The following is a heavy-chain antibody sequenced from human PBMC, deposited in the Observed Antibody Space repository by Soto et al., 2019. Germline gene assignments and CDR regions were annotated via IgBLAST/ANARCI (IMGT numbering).Heavy chain of an antibody. Sequence: EVQLVESGGGLVTPGGSLRLSCAASRSTFINAWMAWVRQAPGKGLEWVAHIKSESDGGTTDYAAPVKGRFTISRDASKNTLFLQMNSLNTEDTGVYYCTVLKKGYCFGSTCYSLRFDPWGQGTLVTVSS. CDR1: RSTFINAW. J-gene: IGHJ5*02. V-gene: IGHV3-15*01. CDR3: TVLKKGYCFGSTCYSLRFDP. D-gene: IGHD2-15*01. CDR2: IKSESDGGTT.